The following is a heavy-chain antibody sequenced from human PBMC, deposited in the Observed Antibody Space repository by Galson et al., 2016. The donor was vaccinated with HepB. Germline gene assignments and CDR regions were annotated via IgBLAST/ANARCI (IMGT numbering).Heavy chain of an antibody. D-gene: IGHD6-19*01. Sequence: SLRLSCAASGFEFSRFAMSWVRQAPGKGLEWISGISGTGGSKYYVDSVKVRFTISRDNSKDTVYLEMNSLRGEYTAVYYCAKASPVASDSWGQGTLVSVSS. CDR2: ISGTGGSK. V-gene: IGHV3-23*01. CDR1: GFEFSRFA. CDR3: AKASPVASDS. J-gene: IGHJ4*02.